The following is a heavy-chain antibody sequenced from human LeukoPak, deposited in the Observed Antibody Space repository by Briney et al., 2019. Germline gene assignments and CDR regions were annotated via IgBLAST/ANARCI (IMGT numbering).Heavy chain of an antibody. Sequence: ASVKVSCKASGYTFTSYGISWVRQAPGQGLEWMGWISAYNGNTNYAQKLQGRVTMTTDTSTSTAYMELSSLRSEDTAVYYCARETSGYDYGYYYYGMDVWGQGTTVTVSS. CDR1: GYTFTSYG. CDR3: ARETSGYDYGYYYYGMDV. CDR2: ISAYNGNT. D-gene: IGHD5-12*01. V-gene: IGHV1-18*01. J-gene: IGHJ6*02.